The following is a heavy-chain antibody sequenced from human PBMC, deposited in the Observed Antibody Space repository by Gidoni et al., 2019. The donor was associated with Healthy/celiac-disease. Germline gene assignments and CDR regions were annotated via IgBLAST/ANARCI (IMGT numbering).Heavy chain of an antibody. CDR2: ISWNSGSI. Sequence: EVQLVESGGGLVQPGRSLRLSCAASGCTFDDYAMHWVRQAPGKGLEWVSGISWNSGSIGYADSVKGRFTISRDNAKNSLYLQMNSLRAEDTALYYCAKDGTLYCSGGSCSSFDYWGQGTLVTVSS. D-gene: IGHD2-15*01. V-gene: IGHV3-9*01. CDR3: AKDGTLYCSGGSCSSFDY. J-gene: IGHJ4*02. CDR1: GCTFDDYA.